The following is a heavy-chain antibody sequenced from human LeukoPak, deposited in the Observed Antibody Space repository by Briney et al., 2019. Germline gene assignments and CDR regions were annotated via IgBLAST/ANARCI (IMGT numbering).Heavy chain of an antibody. Sequence: SETLSLTCTVSGGSISSGGYYWSWIRQHPGRGLEWIGYIYYSGGSYYNPSLKSRVTMSLDTSKNQLSLKLCSVTASDTAVYSCARQVGAPPKPRFLDYWGQGTLVTVSS. V-gene: IGHV4-31*03. CDR3: ARQVGAPPKPRFLDY. CDR1: GGSISSGGYY. J-gene: IGHJ4*02. CDR2: IYYSGGS. D-gene: IGHD1-26*01.